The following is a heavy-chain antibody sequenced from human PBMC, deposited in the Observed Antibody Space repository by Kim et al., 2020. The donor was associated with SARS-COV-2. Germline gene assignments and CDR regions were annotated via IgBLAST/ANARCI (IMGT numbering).Heavy chain of an antibody. D-gene: IGHD3-10*01. CDR3: ARDPGEIYGSGSYGNWFDP. CDR1: GYTFTGYY. V-gene: IGHV1-2*02. Sequence: ASVKVSCKASGYTFTGYYMHWVRQAPGQGLEWMGWINPNSGGTNYAQKFQGRVTMTRDTSISTAYMELSRLRSDDTAVYYCARDPGEIYGSGSYGNWFDPWGQGTLVTVSS. J-gene: IGHJ5*02. CDR2: INPNSGGT.